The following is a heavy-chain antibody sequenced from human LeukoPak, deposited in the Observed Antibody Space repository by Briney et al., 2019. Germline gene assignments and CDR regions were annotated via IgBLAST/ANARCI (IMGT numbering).Heavy chain of an antibody. CDR2: INPNSGGT. CDR3: ARAGGTRLMIVVVIDAFDI. Sequence: ASVKVSCKASGYTFTGYYMHWVRQAPGQGLEWMGWINPNSGGTNYAQKFQGRVTMTRDTSISTAYMELSRLRSDDTAVYYCARAGGTRLMIVVVIDAFDIWGQGTMVTVSS. CDR1: GYTFTGYY. V-gene: IGHV1-2*02. J-gene: IGHJ3*02. D-gene: IGHD3-22*01.